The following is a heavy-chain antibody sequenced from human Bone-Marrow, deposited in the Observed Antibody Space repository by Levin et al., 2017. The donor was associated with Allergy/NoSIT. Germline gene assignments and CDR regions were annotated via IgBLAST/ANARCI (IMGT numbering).Heavy chain of an antibody. J-gene: IGHJ6*02. CDR3: ARDSAPLAAYYDILTGYYNYYYYYGMDG. CDR2: TYYRSKWYN. V-gene: IGHV6-1*01. Sequence: SQTLSLPCAISGDSVSSNSAAWNWIRQSPSRGLEWLGRTYYRSKWYNDYAVSVKSRITINPDTSKNQFSLQLNSVTPEDTAVYYCARDSAPLAAYYDILTGYYNYYYYYGMDGWGQGTTVTVSS. CDR1: GDSVSSNSAA. D-gene: IGHD3-9*01.